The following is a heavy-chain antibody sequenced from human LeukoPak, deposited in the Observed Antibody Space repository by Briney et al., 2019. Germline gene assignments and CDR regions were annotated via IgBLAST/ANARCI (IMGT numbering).Heavy chain of an antibody. CDR2: IYYSGST. V-gene: IGHV4-59*01. D-gene: IGHD3-3*01. Sequence: SETLSLTCTVSGGSISGYYGSWIRQPPGKGLEGIGYIYYSGSTNYNPSLKGRVTISVDTSKNQFSLKLSSVTAADTAVYYCARVRSASGYYRAKGGRHFDYWGQGTLVTVSS. J-gene: IGHJ4*02. CDR1: GGSISGYY. CDR3: ARVRSASGYYRAKGGRHFDY.